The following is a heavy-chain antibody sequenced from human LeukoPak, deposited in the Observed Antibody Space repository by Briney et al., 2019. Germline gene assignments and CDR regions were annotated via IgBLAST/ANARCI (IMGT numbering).Heavy chain of an antibody. V-gene: IGHV3-7*01. CDR2: IKEDGSEK. D-gene: IGHD3-22*01. Sequence: GGSLRLSCAAPGFTFRTYWLSWVREAPGKGLGWVANIKEDGSEKYYGASVKGRFTISRDNAKNSLYLEMNSLRVEDTAVYYCARDSSGYQWGQGTLVTVSS. CDR3: ARDSSGYQ. CDR1: GFTFRTYW. J-gene: IGHJ4*02.